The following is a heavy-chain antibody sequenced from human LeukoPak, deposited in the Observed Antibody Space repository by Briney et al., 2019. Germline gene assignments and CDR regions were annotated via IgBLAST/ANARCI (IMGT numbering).Heavy chain of an antibody. CDR1: GFTFTTYW. D-gene: IGHD2-2*01. V-gene: IGHV3-7*01. Sequence: PGGSLRLSCAASGFTFTTYWMTWVRQAPGKGLEWVANINQDGTEKYYVDSVKGRFTISRDNAKNSLYLQMNSLRAEDTALYYCARVRSGVVILDYWGQGTLVTVSS. CDR2: INQDGTEK. CDR3: ARVRSGVVILDY. J-gene: IGHJ4*02.